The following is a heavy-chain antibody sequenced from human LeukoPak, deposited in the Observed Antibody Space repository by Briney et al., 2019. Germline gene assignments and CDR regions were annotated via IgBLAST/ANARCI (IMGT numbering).Heavy chain of an antibody. CDR3: ARREAAGPFDY. V-gene: IGHV4-34*01. CDR1: GGSFSGYY. CDR2: INHSGST. J-gene: IGHJ4*02. Sequence: PSETLSLTCDVYGGSFSGYYWSWIRQPPGKGLEWIGEINHSGSTNYNPSLKSRVTISVDTSKNQFSLKLSSVTAADTAVYYCARREAAGPFDYWGQGTLVTVSS. D-gene: IGHD6-13*01.